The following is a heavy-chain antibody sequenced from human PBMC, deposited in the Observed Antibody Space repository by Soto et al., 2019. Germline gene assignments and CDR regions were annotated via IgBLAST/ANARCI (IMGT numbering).Heavy chain of an antibody. CDR3: ARGFRGAAAGFLFDY. Sequence: PSETLSLTCAVSGYSISSGYYWGWIRQPPGKGLEWIGSIYHSGSTYYNPSLKSRVTISVDTSKNQFSLKLSSVTAADTAVYYCARGFRGAAAGFLFDYWGQGTIVTVYS. D-gene: IGHD6-13*01. CDR2: IYHSGST. V-gene: IGHV4-38-2*01. J-gene: IGHJ4*02. CDR1: GYSISSGYY.